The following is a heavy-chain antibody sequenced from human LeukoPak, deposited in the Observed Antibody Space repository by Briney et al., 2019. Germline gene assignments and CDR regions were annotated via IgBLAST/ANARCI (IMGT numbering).Heavy chain of an antibody. CDR1: GFTFNSHG. D-gene: IGHD2-15*01. CDR2: ISYEGSNI. J-gene: IGHJ4*02. V-gene: IGHV3-30*18. Sequence: GGSLRLSCTASGFTFNSHGMHWVRQAPGKGLEWVALISYEGSNIKYADSVKGRFTISRDSSKNTLYLQMNSLRAEDTALYYCAKRGFCSGGSCYSFHFDYWGQGTLVTVSS. CDR3: AKRGFCSGGSCYSFHFDY.